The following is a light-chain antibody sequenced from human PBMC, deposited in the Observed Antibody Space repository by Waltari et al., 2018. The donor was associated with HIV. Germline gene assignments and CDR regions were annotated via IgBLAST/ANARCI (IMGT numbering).Light chain of an antibody. Sequence: QSALTPPRSASGPPGHSVTILCTDPSSHIGYFAYVPLYQQYPRKAPKVIIYEVSQRPSGVPDRFTASKSGITASLTISGLQDEDEADYYCCSYAGTYTYVFGTGTTVTVL. J-gene: IGLJ1*01. CDR1: SSHIGYFAY. CDR3: CSYAGTYTYV. V-gene: IGLV2-11*01. CDR2: EVS.